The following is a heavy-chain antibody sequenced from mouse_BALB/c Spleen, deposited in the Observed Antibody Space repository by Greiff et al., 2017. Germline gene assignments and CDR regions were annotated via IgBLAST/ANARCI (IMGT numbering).Heavy chain of an antibody. D-gene: IGHD2-4*01. V-gene: IGHV3-2*02. J-gene: IGHJ4*01. CDR3: ARESSMITYAMDY. CDR1: GYSITSDYA. Sequence: ESGPGLVKPSQSLSLTCTVTGYSITSDYAWNWIRQFPGNKLEWMGYISYSGSTSYNPSLKSRISITRDTSKNQFFLQLNSVTTEDTATYYCARESSMITYAMDYWGQGTSVTVSS. CDR2: ISYSGST.